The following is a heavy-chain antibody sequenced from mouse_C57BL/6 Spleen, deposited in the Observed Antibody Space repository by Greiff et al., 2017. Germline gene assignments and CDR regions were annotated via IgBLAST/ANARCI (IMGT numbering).Heavy chain of an antibody. J-gene: IGHJ2*01. CDR3: AREDYDYDAAYFDY. D-gene: IGHD2-4*01. Sequence: QVQLKESGPELVKPGASVKISCKASGYAFSSSWMNWVKQRPGKGLEWIGRIYPGDGDTNYNGKFKGKATLTADKSSSTAYMQLSSLTSEDSAVYFCAREDYDYDAAYFDYWGQGTTLTVSS. V-gene: IGHV1-82*01. CDR1: GYAFSSSW. CDR2: IYPGDGDT.